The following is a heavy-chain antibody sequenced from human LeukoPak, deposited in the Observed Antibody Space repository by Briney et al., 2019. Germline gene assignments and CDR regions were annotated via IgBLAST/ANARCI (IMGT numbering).Heavy chain of an antibody. CDR1: GFTFSSYW. CDR2: IISDGSST. J-gene: IGHJ6*02. D-gene: IGHD4-17*01. V-gene: IGHV3-74*01. CDR3: AKGILTTVSKYRYYYGMDV. Sequence: PGGSLRLSCAASGFTFSSYWLHWVRQAPGKGLVWVSHIISDGSSTAYADSVKGRFTVSRDNAENTLYLQMNSLRAEDTAMYYCAKGILTTVSKYRYYYGMDVWGQGTTVTVSS.